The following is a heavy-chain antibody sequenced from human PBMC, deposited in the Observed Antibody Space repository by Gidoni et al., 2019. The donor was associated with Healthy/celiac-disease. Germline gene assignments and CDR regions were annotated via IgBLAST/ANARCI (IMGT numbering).Heavy chain of an antibody. CDR2: IWYDGSNK. V-gene: IGHV3-33*01. Sequence: QVQLVVSGRGVVPPGRSLKLSCAADGFTFSSYGMHWVRQAPGTGLEWVAVIWYDGSNKYYADSVKGRFTISRDNSKNTLYLQMNSLRAEDTAVYYCARDRGRVATTIDYWGQGTLVTVSS. J-gene: IGHJ4*02. D-gene: IGHD5-12*01. CDR3: ARDRGRVATTIDY. CDR1: GFTFSSYG.